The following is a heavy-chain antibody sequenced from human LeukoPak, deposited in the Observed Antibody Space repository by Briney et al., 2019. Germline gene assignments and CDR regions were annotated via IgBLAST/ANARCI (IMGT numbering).Heavy chain of an antibody. CDR3: ARARHSSGWYRPAHFDY. J-gene: IGHJ4*02. CDR2: INHSGST. Sequence: SETLSLTCAVYGGSFSGYYWSWIRQPPGKGLEWIGEINHSGSTNYDPSLKSRVTISVDTSKNQFSLKLSSVTAADTAVYYCARARHSSGWYRPAHFDYWGQGTLVTVSS. CDR1: GGSFSGYY. D-gene: IGHD6-19*01. V-gene: IGHV4-34*01.